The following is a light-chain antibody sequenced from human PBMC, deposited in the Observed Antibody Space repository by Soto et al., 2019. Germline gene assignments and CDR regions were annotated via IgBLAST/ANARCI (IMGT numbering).Light chain of an antibody. CDR1: QSVSSY. J-gene: IGKJ5*01. CDR3: QQYNNWPPIT. CDR2: GAS. V-gene: IGKV3-15*01. Sequence: IVLTQYAAPLSLSPGDRATLSCSASQSVSSYLAWYQQKTGRAPRLLIYGASTRAPGIPARFSGSGSGTEFTLTISSLQSEDFAVYYCQQYNNWPPITFGQGTRLEI.